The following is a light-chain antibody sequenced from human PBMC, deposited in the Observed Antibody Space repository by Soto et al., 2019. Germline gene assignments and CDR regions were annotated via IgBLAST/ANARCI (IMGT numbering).Light chain of an antibody. V-gene: IGLV4-60*02. CDR1: RGHSSYI. CDR3: ETWDSNTHTV. J-gene: IGLJ3*02. CDR2: LEGSGSY. Sequence: QLVLSQSSSAAASLGSSVKLTCTMSRGHSSYIIAWHQQQPGKAPRYLMKLEGSGSYNKGSGAPDRFSGSSSGADRYLTIASLQLEDEADYYCETWDSNTHTVCGGGTKLTVL.